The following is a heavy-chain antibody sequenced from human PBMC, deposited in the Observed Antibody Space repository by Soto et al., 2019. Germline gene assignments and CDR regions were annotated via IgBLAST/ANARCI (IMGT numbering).Heavy chain of an antibody. J-gene: IGHJ4*02. V-gene: IGHV1-69*01. D-gene: IGHD6-6*01. CDR1: GGTFSSYA. CDR2: IIPIFGTA. Sequence: QVQLVQSGAEVKKPGSSVKVSCKASGGTFSSYAISWVRQAPGQGLEWMGGIIPIFGTANYAQKFQGRVTITADESTSTAYMELSSLRSDDTAVYYCAIDLGSSGEAYFDYWGQGTLVTVSS. CDR3: AIDLGSSGEAYFDY.